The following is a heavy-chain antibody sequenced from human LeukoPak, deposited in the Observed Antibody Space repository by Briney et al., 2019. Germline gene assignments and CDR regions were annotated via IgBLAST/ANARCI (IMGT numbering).Heavy chain of an antibody. CDR2: ISGSGGST. V-gene: IGHV3-23*01. J-gene: IGHJ5*02. CDR1: GFTFSSYA. CDR3: AKGESYYWSPDVNWFDP. D-gene: IGHD3-10*01. Sequence: GGSLRLSCAASGFTFSSYAMSWVRQAPGKGLEWVSAISGSGGSTYYADSVKGRFTISRDNSKNTLYLQMNSLRAEDTAVYYCAKGESYYWSPDVNWFDPWGQGTLVTVSS.